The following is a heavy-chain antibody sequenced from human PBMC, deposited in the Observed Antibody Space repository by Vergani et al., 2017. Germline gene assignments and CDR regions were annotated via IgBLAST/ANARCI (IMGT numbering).Heavy chain of an antibody. V-gene: IGHV4-30-4*08. CDR3: ARVPPHYYDILTGYPTPGAFDI. J-gene: IGHJ3*02. CDR2: IYYSGST. D-gene: IGHD3-9*01. Sequence: QVQLQESGPGLVKPSQTLSLTCTVSGGSISSGDYYWSWIRQPPGKGLEWIGYIYYSGSTYYNPSLKNRITISVDTSKNQFSLKLTSVTAADTAVYYCARVPPHYYDILTGYPTPGAFDIWCQGTMITVSS. CDR1: GGSISSGDYY.